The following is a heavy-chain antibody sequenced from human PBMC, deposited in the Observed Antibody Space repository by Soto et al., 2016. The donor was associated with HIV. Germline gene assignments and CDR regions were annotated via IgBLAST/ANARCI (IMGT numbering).Heavy chain of an antibody. D-gene: IGHD3-22*01. CDR1: GFTFSSYA. V-gene: IGHV3-23*01. CDR3: SRKRGYYDSSGYRGGMDV. J-gene: IGHJ6*02. Sequence: EVQLLESGGGLVQPGGSLRLSCAASGFTFSSYAMSWVRQAPGKGLEWVSAISGSGGSTYYADSVKGRFTISRDNSKNTLYLQMNSLRAEDTAVYYCSRKRGYYDSSGYRGGMDVWGQGTTVTVSS. CDR2: ISGSGGST.